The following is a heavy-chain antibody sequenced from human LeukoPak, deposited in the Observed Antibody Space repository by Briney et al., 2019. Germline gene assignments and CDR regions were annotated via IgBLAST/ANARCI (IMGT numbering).Heavy chain of an antibody. CDR1: GFPFSSYW. D-gene: IGHD6-13*01. CDR2: IKTDGSST. CDR3: AREGGCSSSLAY. Sequence: PSGGSLRLSCAASGFPFSSYWMHWVRQAPGKGLVWVSRIKTDGSSTSYADSVKGRFTISRDNAKNTLYLQMNSLRAEDTAVYYCAREGGCSSSLAYWGQGTLVTVSS. J-gene: IGHJ4*02. V-gene: IGHV3-74*01.